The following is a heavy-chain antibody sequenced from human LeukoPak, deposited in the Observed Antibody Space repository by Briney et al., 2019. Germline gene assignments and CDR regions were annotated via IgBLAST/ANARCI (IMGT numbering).Heavy chain of an antibody. V-gene: IGHV3-11*01. J-gene: IGHJ4*02. CDR3: AKGYSSGWYCFDY. D-gene: IGHD6-19*01. Sequence: SGGSLRLSCAASGFNFSDYYMTWIRQAPGKGLEWLSYISSRDTTIYYADSVKGRFTISRDNAKNSLYLQMNSLRAEDTAVYYCAKGYSSGWYCFDYWGQGTLVTVSS. CDR2: ISSRDTTI. CDR1: GFNFSDYY.